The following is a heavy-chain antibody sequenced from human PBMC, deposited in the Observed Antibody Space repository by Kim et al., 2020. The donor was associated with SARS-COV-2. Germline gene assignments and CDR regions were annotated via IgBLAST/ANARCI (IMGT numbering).Heavy chain of an antibody. J-gene: IGHJ3*02. CDR1: GGTFSSYA. CDR2: IIPIFGTA. CDR3: ARGSTIVVVTAIRKDHDAFDI. V-gene: IGHV1-69*13. D-gene: IGHD2-21*02. Sequence: SVKVSCKASGGTFSSYAISWVRQAPGQGLEWMGGIIPIFGTANYAQKFQGRVTITADESTSTAYMELSSLRSEDTAVYYCARGSTIVVVTAIRKDHDAFDIWGQGTMVTVSS.